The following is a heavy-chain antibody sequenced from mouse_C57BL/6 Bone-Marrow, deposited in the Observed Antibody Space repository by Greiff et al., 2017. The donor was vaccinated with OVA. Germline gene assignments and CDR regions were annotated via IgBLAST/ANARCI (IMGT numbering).Heavy chain of an antibody. D-gene: IGHD2-10*02. J-gene: IGHJ1*03. CDR3: ARVWYNWYFDV. V-gene: IGHV3-6*01. Sequence: EVQLQQSGPGLVKPSQSLSLTCSVTGYSITSGYYWNWIRQFPGNKLEWMGYISYDGSNNYNPSLKNRISITRDTSKNQFFLKLNSVTTEDTATYDCARVWYNWYFDVWGTGTTVTVSS. CDR2: ISYDGSN. CDR1: GYSITSGYY.